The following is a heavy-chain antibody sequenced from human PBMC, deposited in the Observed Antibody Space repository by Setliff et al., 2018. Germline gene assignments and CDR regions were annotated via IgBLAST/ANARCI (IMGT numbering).Heavy chain of an antibody. CDR1: GGSMITNDYF. J-gene: IGHJ4*02. V-gene: IGHV4-39*07. CDR2: IYYSGDT. CDR3: ARGDGGYPSDS. Sequence: SETLSLTCTVSGGSMITNDYFWGWIRQPPGTGLEWIGSIYYSGDTYYNPSLKSRATVSVDTSTSQFSLRLTSVTAADSAVYYCARGDGGYPSDSWGQGILVTVSS. D-gene: IGHD2-15*01.